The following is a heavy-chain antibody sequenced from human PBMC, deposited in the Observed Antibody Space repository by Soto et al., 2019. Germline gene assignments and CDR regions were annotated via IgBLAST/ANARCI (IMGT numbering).Heavy chain of an antibody. J-gene: IGHJ3*02. CDR1: GGSISSYY. D-gene: IGHD3-10*01. CDR3: ARNYGPGSYYSPDAFDI. Sequence: QVQLQESGPGLVKPSETLSLTCTVSGGSISSYYWSWIRQPPGKGLEWIGYIYYSGSTNYNPSLKSRVTISVDTSKNQFSLKLSSVTAADTAVYYCARNYGPGSYYSPDAFDIWGQGTMVTVSS. CDR2: IYYSGST. V-gene: IGHV4-59*01.